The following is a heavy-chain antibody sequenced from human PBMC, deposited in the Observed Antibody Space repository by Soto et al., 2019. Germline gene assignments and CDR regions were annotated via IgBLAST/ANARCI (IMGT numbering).Heavy chain of an antibody. V-gene: IGHV4-4*07. CDR3: ARRVGGYFDF. CDR1: GGSISSSY. CDR2: IYTSGST. Sequence: KSSETLSLTCTVSGGSISSSYWSWIRQPAGEGLEWIGRIYTSGSTNYNPSLKSRITMSIDTSKNQFSLKLTSVTAADTAVYYCARRVGGYFDFWGQGILVTVSS. J-gene: IGHJ4*02.